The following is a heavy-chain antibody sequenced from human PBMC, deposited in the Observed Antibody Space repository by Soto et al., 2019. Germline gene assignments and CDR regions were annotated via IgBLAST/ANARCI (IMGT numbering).Heavy chain of an antibody. CDR3: ARGLHLSLTYRDYSDYGVKDAPDY. D-gene: IGHD4-17*01. V-gene: IGHV1-69*01. CDR1: GGAFSNYA. J-gene: IGHJ4*02. CDR2: IIPIFGAA. Sequence: QVQLVQSGAEVKKPGSSVKVSCKASGGAFSNYAISWVRQAPGQGLEWMGGIIPIFGAADYPQTFQGRVTITADESTNTAYLDLSSLRSEDTAIYYCARGLHLSLTYRDYSDYGVKDAPDYWGQGTRVTVSS.